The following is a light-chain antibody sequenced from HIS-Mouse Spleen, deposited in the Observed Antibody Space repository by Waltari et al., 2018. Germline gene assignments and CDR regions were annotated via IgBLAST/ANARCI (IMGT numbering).Light chain of an antibody. Sequence: QTVVTQEPSFSVSPGGTVTLTCGLSSGSVSTSYYPSWYQQTPGQAPRPHIYSTNTLSSGVPDRFSGYSLGNKAALTITGAQADDESDYYCVLYMGSGIWVFGGGTKLTVL. CDR2: STN. CDR3: VLYMGSGIWV. V-gene: IGLV8-61*01. J-gene: IGLJ3*02. CDR1: SGSVSTSYY.